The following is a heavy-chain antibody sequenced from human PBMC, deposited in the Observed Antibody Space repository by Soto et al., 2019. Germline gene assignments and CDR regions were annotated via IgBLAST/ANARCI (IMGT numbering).Heavy chain of an antibody. D-gene: IGHD3-10*01. J-gene: IGHJ4*02. CDR2: INPILSMS. CDR3: ATSYGSGYRAFDY. V-gene: IGHV1-69*02. CDR1: GDTFAFHS. Sequence: QVQLVQSGAEVKRPGSSVKVSCKASGDTFAFHSINWVRQAPGLGLEWMGRINPILSMSNYAQRFQDRVTRTEDKSKSTGYMVLSHLKSEDTATYYCATSYGSGYRAFDYRGQGALVTVCS.